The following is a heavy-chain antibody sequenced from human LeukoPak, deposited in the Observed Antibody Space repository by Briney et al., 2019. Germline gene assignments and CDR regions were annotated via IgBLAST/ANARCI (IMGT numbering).Heavy chain of an antibody. D-gene: IGHD1-26*01. CDR3: ARGPNIYSGSYHEGDCYMDV. CDR2: INSDGSST. CDR1: GFTFSSNW. J-gene: IGHJ6*03. V-gene: IGHV3-74*01. Sequence: GGSLRLSCAASGFTFSSNWMHWVRQAPGKGLVWVSRINSDGSSTSYADSVKGRFTISRDNAKNSLYLQMNSLRAEDTAVYYCARGPNIYSGSYHEGDCYMDVWGKGTTVTASS.